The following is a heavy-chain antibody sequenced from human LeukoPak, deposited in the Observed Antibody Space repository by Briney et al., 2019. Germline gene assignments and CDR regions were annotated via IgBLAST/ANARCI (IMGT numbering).Heavy chain of an antibody. Sequence: GGSLRLSCAASGFTFSSYGMHWVRQAPGKGLEWVAVIWYDRSNKYYADSVKGRFTISRDNSKNTLYLQMNSLRAEDTAVYYCARDLGSSSLYYFDYWGQGTLVTVSS. CDR2: IWYDRSNK. V-gene: IGHV3-33*01. D-gene: IGHD6-13*01. CDR1: GFTFSSYG. J-gene: IGHJ4*02. CDR3: ARDLGSSSLYYFDY.